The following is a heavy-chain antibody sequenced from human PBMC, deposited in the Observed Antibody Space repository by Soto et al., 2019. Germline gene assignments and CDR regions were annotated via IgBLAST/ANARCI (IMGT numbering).Heavy chain of an antibody. CDR3: ARSGIAVAGLRYFQH. D-gene: IGHD6-19*01. J-gene: IGHJ1*01. V-gene: IGHV4-34*01. CDR2: INHSGST. Sequence: SETLSLTCAVYGGSFSGYYWSWIRQPPGKGLEWIGEINHSGSTNYNPSLKSRVTISVDTSKNQFSLKLSSVTAADTAVYYCARSGIAVAGLRYFQHWGQGTLVT. CDR1: GGSFSGYY.